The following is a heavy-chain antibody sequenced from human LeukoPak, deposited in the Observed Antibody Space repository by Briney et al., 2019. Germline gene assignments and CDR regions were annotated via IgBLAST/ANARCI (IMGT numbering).Heavy chain of an antibody. CDR2: ISSSGGTI. CDR1: GFTFSSYS. Sequence: GGSLRLSCAASGFTFSSYSMNWVRQAPGKGLEWVSYISSSGGTIYYADSVKGRFTISRDNAKNSLYLQINSLRDEDTAVYYCARVRAGFYRDYWGQGTLVTVSS. D-gene: IGHD2/OR15-2a*01. V-gene: IGHV3-48*02. J-gene: IGHJ4*02. CDR3: ARVRAGFYRDY.